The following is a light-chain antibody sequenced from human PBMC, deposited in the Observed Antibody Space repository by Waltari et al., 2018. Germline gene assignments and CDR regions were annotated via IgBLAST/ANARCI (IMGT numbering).Light chain of an antibody. CDR3: QQYGSSPRT. CDR2: GAS. Sequence: DIVLTQSPGTLSLSPGERATLPCRASQSGSSSYLAWYQQKPGQAPRLLIYGASSRATGIPDRFSGSGSGTDFTLTISRLEPEDFAVYYCQQYGSSPRTFGQGTKLEIK. CDR1: QSGSSSY. V-gene: IGKV3-20*01. J-gene: IGKJ2*01.